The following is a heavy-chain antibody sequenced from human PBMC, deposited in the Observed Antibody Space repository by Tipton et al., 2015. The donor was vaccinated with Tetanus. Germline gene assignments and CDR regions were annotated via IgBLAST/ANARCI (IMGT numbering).Heavy chain of an antibody. Sequence: TLSLTCSVSGTSVRSFYWSWIRQSPGKAPEWIGYSYYVGSPNHNPSLKGRVSISRDTSTNQVSLKLTSVTAADTAVYYCARSRPGAMTTVTTFEYWGQGTLVTVSS. D-gene: IGHD4-17*01. CDR3: ARSRPGAMTTVTTFEY. J-gene: IGHJ4*02. CDR1: GTSVRSFY. CDR2: SYYVGSP. V-gene: IGHV4-59*02.